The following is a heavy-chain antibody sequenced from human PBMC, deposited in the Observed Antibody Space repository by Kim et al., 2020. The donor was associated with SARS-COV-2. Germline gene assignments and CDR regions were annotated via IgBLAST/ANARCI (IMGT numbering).Heavy chain of an antibody. V-gene: IGHV1-69*13. J-gene: IGHJ3*02. CDR1: GGTFSSYA. D-gene: IGHD6-19*01. Sequence: SVKVSCKASGGTFSSYAISWVRQAPGQGLEWMGGIIPIFGTANYAQKFQGRVTITADESTSTAYMELSSLRSEDTAVYYCARYQSLVPVAGTGGAFDIWGQGTMVTVSS. CDR2: IIPIFGTA. CDR3: ARYQSLVPVAGTGGAFDI.